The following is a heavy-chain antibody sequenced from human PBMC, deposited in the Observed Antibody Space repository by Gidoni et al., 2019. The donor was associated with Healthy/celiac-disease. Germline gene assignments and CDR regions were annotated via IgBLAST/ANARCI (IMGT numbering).Heavy chain of an antibody. CDR1: GGTVSSYA. J-gene: IGHJ6*02. Sequence: QGQLVQSGAEGQKTGSSVKVSGKASGGTVSSYAISWVRQAPGQGLEWMAGIIPIFGTANYAQKFQGRVTITADESTGTAYMELSSLRSEDTAVYYCARDSSSGGGNYYGMDVWGQGTTVTVSS. D-gene: IGHD6-19*01. CDR2: IIPIFGTA. V-gene: IGHV1-69*01. CDR3: ARDSSSGGGNYYGMDV.